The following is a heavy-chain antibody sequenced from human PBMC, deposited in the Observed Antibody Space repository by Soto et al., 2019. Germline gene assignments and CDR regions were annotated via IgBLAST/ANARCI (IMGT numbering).Heavy chain of an antibody. CDR2: ISYDGSNK. Sequence: GGSLRLSCAASGFTFSSYAMHWVRQAPGKGLEWVAVISYDGSNKYYADSVKGRFTISRDNSKNTLYLQMNSLRAEDTAVYYCARVPGRDFPRSYWGQGTLVTVSS. V-gene: IGHV3-30-3*01. D-gene: IGHD2-2*01. J-gene: IGHJ4*02. CDR3: ARVPGRDFPRSY. CDR1: GFTFSSYA.